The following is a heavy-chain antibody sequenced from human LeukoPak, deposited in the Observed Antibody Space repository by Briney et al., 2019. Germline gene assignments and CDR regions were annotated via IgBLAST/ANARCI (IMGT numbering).Heavy chain of an antibody. D-gene: IGHD6-19*01. Sequence: SQTLSLTCAVSGGSISSGGYSWSWIRQPPGKGLEWTGYIYHSGSTHYNPSLKSRVTISVDRSKNQFSLKLSSVTAADTAVYYCARVSRSRSSGWALFDYWGQGTLVTVSS. CDR3: ARVSRSRSSGWALFDY. CDR1: GGSISSGGYS. V-gene: IGHV4-30-2*01. J-gene: IGHJ4*02. CDR2: IYHSGST.